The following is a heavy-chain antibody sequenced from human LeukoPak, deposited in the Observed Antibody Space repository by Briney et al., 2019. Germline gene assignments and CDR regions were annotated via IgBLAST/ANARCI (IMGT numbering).Heavy chain of an antibody. CDR3: ARVTTGGYYNY. Sequence: SETLSLTCTVSGGSISSYYWSWIRQPPGKGLEWIGYIYYSGSTNYNPSLKSRVTISVDTSKNQFSLKLSSVTAADTAVYYCARVTTGGYYNYWGQGTLVTVSS. J-gene: IGHJ4*02. CDR2: IYYSGST. CDR1: GGSISSYY. V-gene: IGHV4-59*01. D-gene: IGHD3-22*01.